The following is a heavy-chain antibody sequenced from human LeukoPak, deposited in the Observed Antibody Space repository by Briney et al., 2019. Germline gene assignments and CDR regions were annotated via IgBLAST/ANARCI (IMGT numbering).Heavy chain of an antibody. Sequence: GGSLRLSCAASGFTFSSYAMSWVRQAPGKGLEWVSAITDAVGSTHYADSVKGRFTISSDNSKNTVYLQMNSLRPEDMAVYYCAKEIFSGLLYIDYWGQGTLVTVSS. J-gene: IGHJ4*02. V-gene: IGHV3-23*01. CDR2: ITDAVGST. CDR3: AKEIFSGLLYIDY. CDR1: GFTFSSYA. D-gene: IGHD5-12*01.